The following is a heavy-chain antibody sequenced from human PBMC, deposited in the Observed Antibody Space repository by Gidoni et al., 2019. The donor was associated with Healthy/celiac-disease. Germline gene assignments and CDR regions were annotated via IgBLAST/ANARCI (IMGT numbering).Heavy chain of an antibody. CDR1: GYSFTSYW. Sequence: EVQLVQPGAEVKKPGESLKISCKGSGYSFTSYWIGWVRQMPGKGLEWMGIIYPGDSDTRYSPSFQGQVTISADKSISTAYLQWSSLKASDTAMYYCARHRRRGGDSPESPTDYWGQGTLVTVSS. V-gene: IGHV5-51*01. J-gene: IGHJ4*02. CDR2: IYPGDSDT. CDR3: ARHRRRGGDSPESPTDY. D-gene: IGHD2-21*02.